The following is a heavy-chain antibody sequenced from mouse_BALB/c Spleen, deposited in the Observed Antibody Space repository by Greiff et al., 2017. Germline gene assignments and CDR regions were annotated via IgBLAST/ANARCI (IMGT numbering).Heavy chain of an antibody. Sequence: EVKLMESGPSLVKPSQTLSLTCSVTGDSITSGYWNWIRKFPGNKLEYMGYISYSGSTYYNPSLKSRISITRDTSKNQYYLQLNSVTTEDTATYYCASFLYGNYVYFDVWGAGTTGTVSS. D-gene: IGHD2-1*01. CDR1: GDSITSGY. V-gene: IGHV3-8*02. CDR2: ISYSGST. J-gene: IGHJ1*01. CDR3: ASFLYGNYVYFDV.